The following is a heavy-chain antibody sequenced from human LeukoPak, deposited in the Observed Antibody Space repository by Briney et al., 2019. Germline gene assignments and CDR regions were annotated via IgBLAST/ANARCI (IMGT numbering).Heavy chain of an antibody. V-gene: IGHV4-31*03. D-gene: IGHD2-15*01. J-gene: IGHJ6*02. CDR2: IYDSGSA. Sequence: SQTLSLTCIVSGGSISGGGYYWSWIPQHPGKGLDWIGYIYDSGSAYYSPSLKSRVTLSVDTSKNQFSLKLSSGTAADTAVYYCARGTSVGGMDVWGQGTTVTVS. CDR3: ARGTSVGGMDV. CDR1: GGSISGGGYY.